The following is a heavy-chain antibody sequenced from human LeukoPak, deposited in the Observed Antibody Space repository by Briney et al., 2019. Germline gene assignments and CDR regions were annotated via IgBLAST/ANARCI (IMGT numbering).Heavy chain of an antibody. J-gene: IGHJ4*02. V-gene: IGHV5-51*01. CDR3: ARRQGCSSTSCPPDS. CDR1: GYRFTTYW. CDR2: IYPGDSDT. D-gene: IGHD2-2*01. Sequence: GESLKTPWRGPGYRFTTYWIGWVRQMPGKGLGGIGIIYPGDSDTRYSPSFQGQVTMSADKSINTAYLQWSSLKASDTAMYYCARRQGCSSTSCPPDSWGQGTLVTVSS.